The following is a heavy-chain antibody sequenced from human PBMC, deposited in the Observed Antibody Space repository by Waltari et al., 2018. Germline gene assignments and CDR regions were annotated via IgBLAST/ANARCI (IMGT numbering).Heavy chain of an antibody. J-gene: IGHJ4*02. CDR2: IYHSGST. V-gene: IGHV4-38-2*01. D-gene: IGHD3-9*01. CDR3: ARQGYDILTGYYNY. Sequence: QVQLQESGPGLVKPSETLSLTCAVSGYSISSGYYWGWLRQPPGKGLEWIGSIYHSGSTYYNPSLKSRVTISVDTSKNQFSLKLSSVTAADTAVYYCARQGYDILTGYYNYWGQGTLVTVSS. CDR1: GYSISSGYY.